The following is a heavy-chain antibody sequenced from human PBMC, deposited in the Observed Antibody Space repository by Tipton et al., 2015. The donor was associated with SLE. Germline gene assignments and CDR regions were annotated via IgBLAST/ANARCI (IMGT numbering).Heavy chain of an antibody. CDR3: ARDVIAAAGALDY. V-gene: IGHV3-23*04. J-gene: IGHJ4*02. CDR2: ISGSGYST. D-gene: IGHD6-13*01. Sequence: QLVQSGGGLVQPGGSLRLSCTASGFTFSNYPMSWVRQAPGKGLEWVSAISGSGYSTYYADSVKGRFTISRDNAKNSLYLQMNSLRAEDTAVYYCARDVIAAAGALDYWGQGTLVTASS. CDR1: GFTFSNYP.